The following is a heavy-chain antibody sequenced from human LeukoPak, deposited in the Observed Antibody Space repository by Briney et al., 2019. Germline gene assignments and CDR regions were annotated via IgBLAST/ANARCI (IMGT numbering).Heavy chain of an antibody. V-gene: IGHV4-4*07. CDR1: GGSISSYY. J-gene: IGHJ3*02. Sequence: SETLSLTCSVSGGSISSYYWSWIRQPAGKELEWIGRIYSSGGTNYNPSLKSRVTMSVDTSKNQFSLKLISVTAADTAVYYCARGIVASTSGAFDIWGQGTMVTLSS. D-gene: IGHD2-15*01. CDR3: ARGIVASTSGAFDI. CDR2: IYSSGGT.